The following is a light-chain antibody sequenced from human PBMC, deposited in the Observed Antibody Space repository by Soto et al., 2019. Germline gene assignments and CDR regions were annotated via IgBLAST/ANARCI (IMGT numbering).Light chain of an antibody. CDR3: SSYTRSSTLI. CDR2: EVR. V-gene: IGLV2-14*01. J-gene: IGLJ1*01. Sequence: QSALTQPGSVSGSPGQSITISCTGTSXDVGGYNYVSWYRQHPGKAPKLMIYEVRNRPSGVSNRFSGSKSGNTASLTISGLQAEDEADYYCSSYTRSSTLIFGIGTKVTVL. CDR1: SXDVGGYNY.